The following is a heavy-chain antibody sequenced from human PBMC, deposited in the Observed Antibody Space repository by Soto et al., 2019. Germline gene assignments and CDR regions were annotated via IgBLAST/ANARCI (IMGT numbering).Heavy chain of an antibody. CDR1: GFTFTSSA. D-gene: IGHD2-2*01. CDR3: AADRGVVLVPAAFIGGRTYYYYGMDV. J-gene: IGHJ6*02. CDR2: IVVGSGNT. V-gene: IGHV1-58*01. Sequence: SVKVSCKASGFTFTSSAVQWVRQARGQRLEWIGWIVVGSGNTNYAQKFQERVTITRDMSTSTAYMELSSLRSEDTAVYYCAADRGVVLVPAAFIGGRTYYYYGMDVRGQRSTVTGSS.